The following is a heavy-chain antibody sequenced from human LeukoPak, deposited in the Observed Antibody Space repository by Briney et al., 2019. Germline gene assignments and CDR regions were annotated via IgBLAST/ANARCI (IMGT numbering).Heavy chain of an antibody. D-gene: IGHD6-13*01. V-gene: IGHV1-2*02. Sequence: GASVKVSFKASGYTFTGYYMHWVRQAPGQGLEWMGWINPNSGGTNYAQKFQGRVTMTRDTSISTAYMELSRLRSDDTAVYYCARVFPQAAAGRDYWGQGTLVTVSS. CDR3: ARVFPQAAAGRDY. CDR1: GYTFTGYY. J-gene: IGHJ4*02. CDR2: INPNSGGT.